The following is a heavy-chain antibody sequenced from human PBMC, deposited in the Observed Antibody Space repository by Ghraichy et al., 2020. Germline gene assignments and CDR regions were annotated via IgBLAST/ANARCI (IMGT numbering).Heavy chain of an antibody. CDR1: GGSISTNNYY. Sequence: SETLSLTFAVSGGSISTNNYYWGWIRQPPGKGLEWIGTIYYSGTTYYNPSLKSRVTISLDMSKNQFSLKVSSVTAADTAVYYCARHHRPAVAVYNWFDPWGQGTLVTVSS. V-gene: IGHV4-39*01. CDR2: IYYSGTT. CDR3: ARHHRPAVAVYNWFDP. J-gene: IGHJ5*02. D-gene: IGHD6-19*01.